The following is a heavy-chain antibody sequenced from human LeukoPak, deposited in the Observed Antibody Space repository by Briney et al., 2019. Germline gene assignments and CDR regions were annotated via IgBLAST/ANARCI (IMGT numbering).Heavy chain of an antibody. CDR2: IYYSGST. CDR3: ARHYGSGSYPFDY. Sequence: SETLSLTCTVSGGSISSYYWSWIRQPPGKGLEWIGYIYYSGSTNYNPSLKSRVTISVDTSKNQFSLKLTSVTAADTAVYYCARHYGSGSYPFDYWGQGTLVTVSS. D-gene: IGHD3-10*01. V-gene: IGHV4-59*01. J-gene: IGHJ4*02. CDR1: GGSISSYY.